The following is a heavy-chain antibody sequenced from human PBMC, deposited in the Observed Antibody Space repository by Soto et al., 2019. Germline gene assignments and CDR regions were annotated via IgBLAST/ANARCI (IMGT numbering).Heavy chain of an antibody. Sequence: ASVKVSCKASGYRFTTQPIHWVRQAPGQGLEWMGWINSGNGYIQYSQKFQGRVTITRDTSASTAYMELSSLRSEDTAIYYWAAGPNLGGGPFDYWGQGTLVTVSS. D-gene: IGHD3-16*01. J-gene: IGHJ4*02. CDR3: AAGPNLGGGPFDY. CDR1: GYRFTTQP. V-gene: IGHV1-3*01. CDR2: INSGNGYI.